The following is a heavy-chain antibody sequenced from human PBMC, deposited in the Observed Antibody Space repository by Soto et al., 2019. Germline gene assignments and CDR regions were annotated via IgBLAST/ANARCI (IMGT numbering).Heavy chain of an antibody. V-gene: IGHV4-59*08. CDR2: IYYSGST. J-gene: IGHJ6*03. CDR3: ASSPSSSARYYYYHYMDV. D-gene: IGHD6-6*01. CDR1: GGSISSYY. Sequence: SQTLSLTCTVSGGSISSYYGSWIRQPPGKGLEWIGYIYYSGSTNYNPSLKSRVTISVDTSKNQFSLKLSSVTAADTAVYYCASSPSSSARYYYYHYMDVCGKGTTVTVSS.